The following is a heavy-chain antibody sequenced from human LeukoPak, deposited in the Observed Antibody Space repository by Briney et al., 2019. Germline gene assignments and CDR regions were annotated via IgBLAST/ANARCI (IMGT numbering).Heavy chain of an antibody. Sequence: PGGSLRLSCAASGFTLSSYAMSWVRQAPGKGLEWVSYISSSSSTIYYADSVKGRFTISRDNAKNSLYLQMNSLRDEDTAVYYCARIPTYYYDSSGYSLNYWGKGPLVTVS. CDR3: ARIPTYYYDSSGYSLNY. V-gene: IGHV3-48*02. CDR2: ISSSSSTI. D-gene: IGHD3-22*01. CDR1: GFTLSSYA. J-gene: IGHJ4*02.